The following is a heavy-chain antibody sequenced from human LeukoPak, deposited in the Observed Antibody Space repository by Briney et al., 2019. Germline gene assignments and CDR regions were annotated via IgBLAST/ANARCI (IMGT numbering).Heavy chain of an antibody. CDR1: GFTFSSYA. J-gene: IGHJ4*02. Sequence: PGGSLRLSCAASGFTFSSYAMSWVRQAPGKGLEWVANIKQDGSEKYYVDSVKGRFTISRDNAKNSLYLQMNSLRAEDTAVYYCARGGVRYCSSTSCYLGYWGQGTLVTVSS. V-gene: IGHV3-7*01. CDR2: IKQDGSEK. CDR3: ARGGVRYCSSTSCYLGY. D-gene: IGHD2-2*01.